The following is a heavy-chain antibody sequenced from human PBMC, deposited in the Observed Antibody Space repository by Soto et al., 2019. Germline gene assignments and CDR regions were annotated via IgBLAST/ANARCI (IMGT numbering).Heavy chain of an antibody. CDR1: GFTFSSYA. V-gene: IGHV3-23*01. D-gene: IGHD3-3*01. J-gene: IGHJ6*02. CDR3: AKDGIPNLRFLEWPAPKTNYYGMDV. Sequence: QLGGPLRLSCAASGFTFSSYAMSWVRQAPGKGLEWVSAISGSGGSTYYADSVKGRFTISRDNSKNTLYLQMNSLRAEDTAVYYCAKDGIPNLRFLEWPAPKTNYYGMDVWGQGTTVTVSS. CDR2: ISGSGGST.